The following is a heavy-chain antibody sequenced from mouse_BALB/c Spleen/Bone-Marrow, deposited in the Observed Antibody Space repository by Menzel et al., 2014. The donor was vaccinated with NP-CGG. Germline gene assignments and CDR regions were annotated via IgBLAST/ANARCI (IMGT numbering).Heavy chain of an antibody. CDR3: ANYYCGSSLFAY. D-gene: IGHD1-1*01. V-gene: IGHV14-3*02. CDR2: IDPANGNT. J-gene: IGHJ3*01. CDR1: GFNIKDTY. Sequence: EVKLVESGAELVKPGASVKLSCTASGFNIKDTYMHWVKQRPEQGLEWIGRIDPANGNTKYDPKFQGKATITADTSSNTAYLQLSSLTSEDTAVYYCANYYCGSSLFAYWGQGTLVTVSA.